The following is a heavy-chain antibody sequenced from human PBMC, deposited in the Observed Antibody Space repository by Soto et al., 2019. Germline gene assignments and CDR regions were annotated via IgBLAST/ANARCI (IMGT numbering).Heavy chain of an antibody. J-gene: IGHJ6*02. Sequence: RESLTSSCPCSGYSFTTYWISWVRQMPGKGLEWMGKIDPGDSSTNYSPSFRGHITISVDRSINTAHLQFSSLKAADTAVYYCARLEKWYYNYYGLDVWGQGTMVTVSS. CDR2: IDPGDSST. CDR3: ARLEKWYYNYYGLDV. CDR1: GYSFTTYW. V-gene: IGHV5-10-1*01. D-gene: IGHD1-26*01.